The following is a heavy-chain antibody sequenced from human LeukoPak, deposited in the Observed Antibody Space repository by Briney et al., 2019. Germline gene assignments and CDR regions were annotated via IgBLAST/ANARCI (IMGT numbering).Heavy chain of an antibody. Sequence: GGSLRLSCVVSGLSFGSEAMSWVRQAPGRGLEWVSSISPGGGTTYYADSVKGRFTISRDNSKNTLYVQISSLRAEDTAVYYCAKDRPTWPIDYWGQGTLVTVSS. J-gene: IGHJ4*02. CDR2: ISPGGGTT. V-gene: IGHV3-23*01. CDR3: AKDRPTWPIDY. CDR1: GLSFGSEA. D-gene: IGHD5-12*01.